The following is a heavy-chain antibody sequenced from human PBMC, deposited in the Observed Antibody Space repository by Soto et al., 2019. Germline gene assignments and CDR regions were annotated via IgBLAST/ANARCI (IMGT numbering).Heavy chain of an antibody. Sequence: QVPLVQSGAEVKKPGSSVKVSCKASGGTFSSYAMNWVRQAPGQGLEWMGRIIPVSGTPDYAQRFQGRVTITADESTSTACMELSSLRSEDTAVYYCARDAQGERTGMDVWSQGTTVTVSS. D-gene: IGHD3-10*02. V-gene: IGHV1-69*18. CDR1: GGTFSSYA. J-gene: IGHJ6*02. CDR3: ARDAQGERTGMDV. CDR2: IIPVSGTP.